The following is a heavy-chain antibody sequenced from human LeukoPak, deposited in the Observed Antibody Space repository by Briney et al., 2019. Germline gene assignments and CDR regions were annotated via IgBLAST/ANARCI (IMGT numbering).Heavy chain of an antibody. D-gene: IGHD1-1*01. V-gene: IGHV3-53*01. CDR1: GFTFSSYA. J-gene: IGHJ4*02. CDR3: ASGSRRVQPFDY. CDR2: IYSGGST. Sequence: PGGSLRLSCAASGFTFSSYAMSWVRQAPGKGLEWVSVIYSGGSTYYADSVKGRFTISRDNSKNTLYLQMNSLRAEDTAVYYCASGSRRVQPFDYWGQGTLVTVSS.